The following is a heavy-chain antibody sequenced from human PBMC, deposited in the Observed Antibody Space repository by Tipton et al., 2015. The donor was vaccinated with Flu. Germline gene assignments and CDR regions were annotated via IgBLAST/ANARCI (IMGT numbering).Heavy chain of an antibody. J-gene: IGHJ4*02. CDR3: ARDTIFGVAH. D-gene: IGHD3-3*01. CDR1: GGSITNYY. V-gene: IGHV4-39*07. Sequence: TLSLTCSVSGGSITNYYWGWIRQPPGKGLEWIGSIYYSGSTYYNPSLKSRVTISVDTSKNQFSLKLSSVTAAYTAVYYCARDTIFGVAHWGQGTLVTVSS. CDR2: IYYSGST.